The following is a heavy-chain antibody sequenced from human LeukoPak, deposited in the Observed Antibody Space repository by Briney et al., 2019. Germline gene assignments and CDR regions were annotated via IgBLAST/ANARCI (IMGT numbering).Heavy chain of an antibody. J-gene: IGHJ6*03. Sequence: GGSLRLSCAASGFSVSTNYMSWVRQAPGKGLEWVSVIYTVGTIYYADSVKGRCTISRDTSTNTVYLQLNSLRAEDTATYYCAGYGGSYPYYMDVWGKGTTVILSS. CDR3: AGYGGSYPYYMDV. CDR1: GFSVSTNY. D-gene: IGHD1-26*01. V-gene: IGHV3-66*01. CDR2: IYTVGTI.